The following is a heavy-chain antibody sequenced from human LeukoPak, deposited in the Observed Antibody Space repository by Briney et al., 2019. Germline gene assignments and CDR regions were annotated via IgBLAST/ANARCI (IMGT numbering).Heavy chain of an antibody. J-gene: IGHJ6*03. Sequence: GGSLRLSCTASGFTFGDYAMSWFRQAPGKGLEWVGLVGGNAYGGTTEYAASVRGRFSISRDDSRSTAYLQMSSLKTEDTAMYYCARDSIVRGNIGNDMDVWGKGTTVTVSS. CDR3: ARDSIVRGNIGNDMDV. CDR2: VGGNAYGGTT. V-gene: IGHV3-49*03. CDR1: GFTFGDYA. D-gene: IGHD2-8*01.